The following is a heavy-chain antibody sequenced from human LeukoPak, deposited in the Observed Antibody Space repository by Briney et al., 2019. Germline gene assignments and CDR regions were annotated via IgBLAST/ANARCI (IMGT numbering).Heavy chain of an antibody. D-gene: IGHD6-13*01. CDR1: GGSISSNSHF. CDR2: IYYSGST. Sequence: SETLSLTCTASGGSISSNSHFWDWIRQTPGKGLEWIGTIYYSGSTYYSPSLKSRVTISVDTSKNQFSLKLSSVTAADTAVYYCARHLEYISSWKGYYFDYWGQGTLVTVSS. J-gene: IGHJ4*02. CDR3: ARHLEYISSWKGYYFDY. V-gene: IGHV4-39*01.